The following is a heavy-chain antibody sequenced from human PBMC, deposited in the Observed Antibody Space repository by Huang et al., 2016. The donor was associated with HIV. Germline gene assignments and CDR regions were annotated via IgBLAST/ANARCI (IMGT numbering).Heavy chain of an antibody. J-gene: IGHJ4*02. Sequence: QVQLVESGGGVVQPGRSLRLSCAASGFTVSSYGMHWVRQDPGKGLEWVAVISYDGSNKYAADSVKGRFTISRDNSKNTLYLQMNSLRAEDTAVYYCAKDLYYYGSGAPSDWGQGTLVTVSS. CDR1: GFTVSSYG. CDR3: AKDLYYYGSGAPSD. D-gene: IGHD3-10*01. V-gene: IGHV3-30*18. CDR2: ISYDGSNK.